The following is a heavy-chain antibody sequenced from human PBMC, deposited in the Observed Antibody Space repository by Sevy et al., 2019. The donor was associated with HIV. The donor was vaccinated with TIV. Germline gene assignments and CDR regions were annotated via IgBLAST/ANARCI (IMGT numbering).Heavy chain of an antibody. Sequence: GGSLRLSCAASGFNFRTYSMNWVRQAPGKDLEWLSSISDDSRYIYYSDSVKGRFTISRANAKNLLFLQMNNLRVEDTAIYYCARDFTIFGVVSGIDYWGQGNLVTVSS. V-gene: IGHV3-21*04. CDR1: GFNFRTYS. CDR3: ARDFTIFGVVSGIDY. J-gene: IGHJ4*01. D-gene: IGHD3-3*01. CDR2: ISDDSRYI.